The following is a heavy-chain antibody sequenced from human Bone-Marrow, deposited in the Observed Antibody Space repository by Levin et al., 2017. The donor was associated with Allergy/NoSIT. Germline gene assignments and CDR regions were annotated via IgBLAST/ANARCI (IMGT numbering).Heavy chain of an antibody. V-gene: IGHV3-21*01. Sequence: PGGSLRLSCAASGFTFSSYSMNWVRQAPGKGLEWVSSISSSSSYIYYADSVKGRFTISRDNAKNSLYLQMNSLRAEDTAVYYCAAGRQWLVPWAFDIWGQGTMVTVSS. CDR1: GFTFSSYS. CDR2: ISSSSSYI. J-gene: IGHJ3*02. CDR3: AAGRQWLVPWAFDI. D-gene: IGHD6-19*01.